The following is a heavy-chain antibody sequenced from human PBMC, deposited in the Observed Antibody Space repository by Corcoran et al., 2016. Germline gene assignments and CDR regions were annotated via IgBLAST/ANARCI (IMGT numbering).Heavy chain of an antibody. CDR2: IWYDGSNK. CDR1: GFTFSSYG. Sequence: QVQLVESGGGVVQPGRSLRLSCAASGFTFSSYGMHWVRQAPGKGLEWVAVIWYDGSNKYYADSGKGRFTISRDNSMNTLYLQMNSLRAEDTAVYYCARGSGIASHYFDYGGQGTLFTVSS. J-gene: IGHJ4*02. V-gene: IGHV3-33*01. D-gene: IGHD2-2*01. CDR3: ARGSGIASHYFDY.